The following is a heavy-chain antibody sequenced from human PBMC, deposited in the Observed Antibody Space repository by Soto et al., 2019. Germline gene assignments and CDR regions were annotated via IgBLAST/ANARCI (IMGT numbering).Heavy chain of an antibody. CDR1: GFTFSSYA. CDR3: AREFLQQLAGRYYYGMDV. CDR2: ISYDGSNK. D-gene: IGHD6-13*01. V-gene: IGHV3-30-3*01. J-gene: IGHJ6*02. Sequence: GGSLRLSCAASGFTFSSYAMHWVRQAPGKGLEWVAVISYDGSNKYYADSVKGRFTISRDNSKNTLYLQMNSLRAEDTAVYYCAREFLQQLAGRYYYGMDVWGQGTTVTVSS.